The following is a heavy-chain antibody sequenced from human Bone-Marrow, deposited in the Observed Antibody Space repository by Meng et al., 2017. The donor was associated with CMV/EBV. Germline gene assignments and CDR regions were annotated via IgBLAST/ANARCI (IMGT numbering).Heavy chain of an antibody. CDR1: GFTFSNAW. V-gene: IGHV3-15*01. CDR3: TTDDFWSNRGDY. CDR2: IKSKTDGGTT. D-gene: IGHD3-3*01. J-gene: IGHJ4*02. Sequence: GESLKISCAASGFTFSNAWMSWVRQAPGKGLEWVGRIKSKTDGGTTDYAAPVKDRFTISRDDSKNTLYLQMNSLKTEDTAVYYCTTDDFWSNRGDYWGQGTLVTVSS.